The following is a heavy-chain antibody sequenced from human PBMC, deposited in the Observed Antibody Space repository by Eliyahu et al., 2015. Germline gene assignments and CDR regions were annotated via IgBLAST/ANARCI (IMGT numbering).Heavy chain of an antibody. CDR1: GGXFNTYD. J-gene: IGHJ4*02. Sequence: QVQLVQSGAEVKKPGSSVKVSCKASGGXFNTYDFSWVRRAPGQGLEWMGGITPMFGTAKYAQKFQGRVTITADESTSTAYMELSSLRSEDTAVYYCARPSADNSGISKPFDYWGQGTLVTVSS. CDR2: ITPMFGTA. V-gene: IGHV1-69*01. CDR3: ARPSADNSGISKPFDY. D-gene: IGHD6-19*01.